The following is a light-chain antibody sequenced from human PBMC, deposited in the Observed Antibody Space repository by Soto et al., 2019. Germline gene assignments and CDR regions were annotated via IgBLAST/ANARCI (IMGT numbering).Light chain of an antibody. CDR1: QTISTF. V-gene: IGKV1-39*01. Sequence: DIQMTQSPSSLSASVGDRVTITCRASQTISTFLNWYQQKPGKAPKLLIYAASSLQSGVPSRFSGSGSGTDFTLTISSLQPEDFVTYYCQQSVSTPLAFGQGTRLDIK. J-gene: IGKJ5*01. CDR3: QQSVSTPLA. CDR2: AAS.